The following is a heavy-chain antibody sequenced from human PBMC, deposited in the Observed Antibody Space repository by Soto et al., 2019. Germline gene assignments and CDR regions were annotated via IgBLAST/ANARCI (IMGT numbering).Heavy chain of an antibody. J-gene: IGHJ4*02. CDR3: AKTVVTAAPYFDY. D-gene: IGHD2-21*02. V-gene: IGHV3-23*01. Sequence: GASVKVSCAASGFTFSSYAMSWVRQAPGKGLEWVSAISGSGGSTYYADSVKGRFTISRDNSKNTLYLQMNSLRAEDTAVYYCAKTVVTAAPYFDYWGQGTLVTVSS. CDR2: ISGSGGST. CDR1: GFTFSSYA.